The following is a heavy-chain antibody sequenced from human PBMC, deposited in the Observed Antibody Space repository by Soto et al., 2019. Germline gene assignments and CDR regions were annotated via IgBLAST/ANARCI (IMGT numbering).Heavy chain of an antibody. J-gene: IGHJ4*02. CDR1: GGSINTYF. D-gene: IGHD6-13*01. CDR3: ARDFDSSSWYRLDQ. Sequence: QVQLQESGPGLVKPSETLSLTCTVSGGSINTYFGSWIRQPAGKGLEWIGHIYTSGTANYNPSLKGRVLMSVDTSKNQFSLKVTSVTAADTAVYYCARDFDSSSWYRLDQWGQGTLVIVSS. CDR2: IYTSGTA. V-gene: IGHV4-4*07.